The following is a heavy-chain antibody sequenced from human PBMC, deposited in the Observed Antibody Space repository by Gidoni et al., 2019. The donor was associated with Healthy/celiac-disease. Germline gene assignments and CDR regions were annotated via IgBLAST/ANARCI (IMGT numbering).Heavy chain of an antibody. D-gene: IGHD2-2*02. V-gene: IGHV3-9*01. Sequence: EVQLVASGGGLVQPGRSLRLSCAAPGFTFADYAMHWVRQAPGKGLEWVSGISWNSGSIGYADSVKGRFTISRDNAKNSLYLQMNSLRAEDTAVYDCAKGEYQLLYRADWFDPWGQGTLVTVSS. CDR1: GFTFADYA. CDR3: AKGEYQLLYRADWFDP. CDR2: ISWNSGSI. J-gene: IGHJ5*02.